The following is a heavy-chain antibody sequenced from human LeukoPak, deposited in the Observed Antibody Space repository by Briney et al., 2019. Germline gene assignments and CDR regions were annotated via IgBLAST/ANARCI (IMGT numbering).Heavy chain of an antibody. Sequence: SETLSLTCTVSGGSISSGGYYWSWIRQPPGKGLEWIGYIYHSGSTYYNPSLKSRVTISVDTSKNQFSLKLSSVTAADTAVYYCARNRGGYSYGYDYFDYWGQGTLVTVSS. D-gene: IGHD5-18*01. CDR2: IYHSGST. CDR1: GGSISSGGYY. CDR3: ARNRGGYSYGYDYFDY. V-gene: IGHV4-30-2*02. J-gene: IGHJ4*02.